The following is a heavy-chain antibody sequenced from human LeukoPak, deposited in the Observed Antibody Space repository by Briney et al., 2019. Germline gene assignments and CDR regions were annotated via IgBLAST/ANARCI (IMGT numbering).Heavy chain of an antibody. V-gene: IGHV3-7*01. CDR3: SNGNYSSSY. D-gene: IGHD6-6*01. J-gene: IGHJ4*02. CDR2: IKQDGSQQ. Sequence: PGGSLRLSCATSGFTFTRYWMAWVRQAPGKGLEWVANIKQDGSQQYYLDSEEGRFTISRDNAKNSLYLQMNNLRADDTAVYYCSNGNYSSSYWGQGTLVTVSS. CDR1: GFTFTRYW.